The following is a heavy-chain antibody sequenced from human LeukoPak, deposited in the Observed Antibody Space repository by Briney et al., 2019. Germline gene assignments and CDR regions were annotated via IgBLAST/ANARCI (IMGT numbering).Heavy chain of an antibody. CDR3: ARVXDXXVRYFD. Sequence: GGPLTHSRAVSGLTHSSNYMSWARQPPGKGLEWVSIIYSGGSTFSADSLKGRFTISRDNSKNTLYLQMNSLRAEDTAVYYCARVXDXXVRYFD. CDR2: IYSGGST. CDR1: GLTHSSNY. J-gene: IGHJ4*03. V-gene: IGHV3-66*01. D-gene: IGHD2-21*02.